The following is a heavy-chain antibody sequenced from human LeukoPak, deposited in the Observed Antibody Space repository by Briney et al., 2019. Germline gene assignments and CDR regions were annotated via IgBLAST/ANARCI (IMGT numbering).Heavy chain of an antibody. CDR2: ISSAGSII. Sequence: GGSLRLPCGASGFTFSSSEMHWVPRAPGKALEESSYISSAGSIIYYADSVKGRFTFSRKNPKSSLYLQMRRLRAEDTAIYYCVRGLSISGYRYFQRWGEGTLVIV. D-gene: IGHD3-22*01. CDR1: GFTFSSSE. CDR3: VRGLSISGYRYFQR. J-gene: IGHJ1*01. V-gene: IGHV3-48*03.